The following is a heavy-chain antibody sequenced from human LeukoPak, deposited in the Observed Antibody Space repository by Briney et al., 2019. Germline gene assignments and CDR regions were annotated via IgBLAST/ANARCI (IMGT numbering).Heavy chain of an antibody. CDR3: AKDGLVTVAGNSDY. CDR2: ISGSGGST. D-gene: IGHD6-19*01. CDR1: GFTFSSYA. Sequence: GGSLRLSCAASGFTFSSYAMSWVRQAPGKGLEWVSAISGSGGSTYCADSVKGRFTLSRDNSKNTLYLQMNSLRAEDTAVYYCAKDGLVTVAGNSDYWGQGTLVTVSS. V-gene: IGHV3-23*01. J-gene: IGHJ4*02.